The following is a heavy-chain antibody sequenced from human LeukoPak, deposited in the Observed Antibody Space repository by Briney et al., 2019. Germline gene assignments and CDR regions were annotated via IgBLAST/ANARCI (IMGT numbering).Heavy chain of an antibody. CDR3: ARDGPPDTIFGVSGFDP. CDR2: IYYSGST. Sequence: PSQTLSLTCTVSGGSISSGDYYWSWIRQPPGKGLEWIGYIYYSGSTYYNPSLKSRVIISVDTSKSQFSLKLSSVTAADTAVYYCARDGPPDTIFGVSGFDPWGQGTLVTVSS. J-gene: IGHJ5*02. CDR1: GGSISSGDYY. D-gene: IGHD3-3*01. V-gene: IGHV4-30-4*08.